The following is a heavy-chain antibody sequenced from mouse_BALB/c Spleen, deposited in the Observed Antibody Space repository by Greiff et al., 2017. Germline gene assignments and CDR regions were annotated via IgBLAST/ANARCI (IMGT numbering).Heavy chain of an antibody. CDR2: ILPGSGST. CDR1: GYTFSSYW. J-gene: IGHJ4*01. Sequence: VQVVESGAELMKPGASVKISCKATGYTFSSYWIEWVKQRPGHGLEWIGEILPGSGSTNYNEKFKGKATFTADTSSNTAYMQLSSLTSEDSAVYYCARVIPYYAMDYWGQGTSVTVSS. D-gene: IGHD2-4*01. CDR3: ARVIPYYAMDY. V-gene: IGHV1-9*01.